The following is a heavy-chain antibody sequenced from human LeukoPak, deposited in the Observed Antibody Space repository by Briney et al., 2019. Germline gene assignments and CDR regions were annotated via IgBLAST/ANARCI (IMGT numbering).Heavy chain of an antibody. CDR1: GFTFSSYA. CDR3: ARGGSTRIYYFDY. V-gene: IGHV3-53*01. Sequence: GGSLRLSCAASGFTFSSYAMSWVRQAPGQGLEWVSVTFSGGGTYYADSVKGRFTISRDNFKNTLYLQMNSLRAEDTAVYYCARGGSTRIYYFDYWGQGTLVTVSS. CDR2: TFSGGGT. J-gene: IGHJ4*02.